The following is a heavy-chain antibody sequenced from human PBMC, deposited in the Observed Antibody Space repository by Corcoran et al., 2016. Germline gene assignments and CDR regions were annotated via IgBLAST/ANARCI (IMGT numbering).Heavy chain of an antibody. CDR3: ASSNSDCISTSCSLYRGDAFDI. Sequence: QVQLVQSGAEVKKPGSSVKVSCKASGGTFSSYAISWVRQAPGQGLEWMGGIIPIFGTANYAQKFQGRVTITADESTSTAYMELSSLRSEDTAVYYCASSNSDCISTSCSLYRGDAFDIWGQGTMVTVSS. J-gene: IGHJ3*02. CDR2: IIPIFGTA. CDR1: GGTFSSYA. V-gene: IGHV1-69*01. D-gene: IGHD2-2*01.